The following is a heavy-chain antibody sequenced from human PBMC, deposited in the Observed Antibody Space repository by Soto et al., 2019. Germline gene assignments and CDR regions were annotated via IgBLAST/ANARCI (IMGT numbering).Heavy chain of an antibody. V-gene: IGHV1-18*01. D-gene: IGHD2-8*01. CDR1: GYTFTSYG. J-gene: IGHJ6*02. CDR2: ISAYNGNT. CDR3: ARGGKYCTNGGCSFYGMDV. Sequence: QVQLVQSGAEVKKPGASVKVSCKASGYTFTSYGISWVRQAPGQGLEWMGWISAYNGNTTYAQKIQGRVTMTTDTSTSTAYMELRSLRSDDTAVYYWARGGKYCTNGGCSFYGMDVWGQGTTVTVSS.